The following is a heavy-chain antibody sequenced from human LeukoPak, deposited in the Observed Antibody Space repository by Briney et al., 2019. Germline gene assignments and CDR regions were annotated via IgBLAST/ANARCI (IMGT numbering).Heavy chain of an antibody. CDR2: IVNDGSTT. CDR1: GFTFSTYY. CDR3: ARESSDYGDYDAFDI. J-gene: IGHJ3*02. D-gene: IGHD4-17*01. V-gene: IGHV3-74*01. Sequence: GGSLRLSCAASGFTFSTYYMHWVRQAPGKGLVRVSRIVNDGSTTTYAGSVKGRFTISRDNAKSTLFLQMNSLRVEDTAVYYCARESSDYGDYDAFDIWGRGTMVTVSS.